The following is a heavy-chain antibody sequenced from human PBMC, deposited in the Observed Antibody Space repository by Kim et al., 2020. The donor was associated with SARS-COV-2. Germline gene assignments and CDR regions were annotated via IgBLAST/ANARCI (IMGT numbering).Heavy chain of an antibody. J-gene: IGHJ6*02. CDR2: ISGSGGTT. D-gene: IGHD4-17*01. CDR3: AKGLKTMVTFKVDV. Sequence: GGSLRLSCAAYGFTFSTYAMSWVRQAPGKGLEWVSAISGSGGTTYYADSVQGRFTISRDNSKNTLYLQMNSLRAEDTALYYCAKGLKTMVTFKVDVWGHGTTVTVSS. V-gene: IGHV3-23*01. CDR1: GFTFSTYA.